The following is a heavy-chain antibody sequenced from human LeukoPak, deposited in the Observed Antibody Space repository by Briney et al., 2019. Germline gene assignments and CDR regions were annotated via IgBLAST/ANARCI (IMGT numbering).Heavy chain of an antibody. Sequence: PGGSLRLPCAASGFSVSLNYMNWVRQAPGKGLEWVSILYSGSDTYYADSVKGRFTISRDSSKNMLFLHMNSLRAEDTAVYYCARVGDHFHWYLDLWGRGTLVTVSS. CDR1: GFSVSLNY. V-gene: IGHV3-53*01. D-gene: IGHD3-3*02. CDR2: LYSGSDT. CDR3: ARVGDHFHWYLDL. J-gene: IGHJ2*01.